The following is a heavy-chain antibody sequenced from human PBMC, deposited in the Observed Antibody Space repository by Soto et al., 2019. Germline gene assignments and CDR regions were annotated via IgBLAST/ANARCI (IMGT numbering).Heavy chain of an antibody. J-gene: IGHJ6*02. V-gene: IGHV4-31*03. CDR3: ARDMKFDYYDSSGLGPPSYYYGMDV. CDR2: IYYSGST. Sequence: SETLSLTCTVSGGSISSGGYYWSWIRQHPGKGLEWIGYIYYSGSTYYNPSLKSRVTISVDTSKNQFSLKLGSVTAADTAVYYCARDMKFDYYDSSGLGPPSYYYGMDVWGQGTTVTVS. D-gene: IGHD3-22*01. CDR1: GGSISSGGYY.